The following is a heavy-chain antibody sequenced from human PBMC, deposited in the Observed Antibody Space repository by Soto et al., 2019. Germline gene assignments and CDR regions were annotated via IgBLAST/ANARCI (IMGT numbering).Heavy chain of an antibody. Sequence: PSKTQADKNTVSDLTLRSGRGDRIWIRQPPGKGLEWIGSIHYSGYTYYNPSLKSRVTISVDTSKNQFSLKLSSVTAADTAVYYCGRLVYDSSGYRPGWGQGTLVT. J-gene: IGHJ4*02. CDR1: DLTLRSGRGD. CDR2: IHYSGYT. D-gene: IGHD3-22*01. CDR3: GRLVYDSSGYRPG. V-gene: IGHV4-39*01.